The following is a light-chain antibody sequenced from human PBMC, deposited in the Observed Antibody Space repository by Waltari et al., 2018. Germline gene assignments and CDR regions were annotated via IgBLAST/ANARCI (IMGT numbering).Light chain of an antibody. CDR2: WAS. CDR1: QTVLHSSNNKNY. J-gene: IGKJ4*01. CDR3: QQYYNTPLT. V-gene: IGKV4-1*01. Sequence: DIVMTQSPDSLAVSLGERATINCKSTQTVLHSSNNKNYLAWYQQKPGQPPKLLIYWASTRESGVPDRFRGSGSGTDFTLTISSLQAEDGAVYYCQQYYNTPLTFGGGTKVEIK.